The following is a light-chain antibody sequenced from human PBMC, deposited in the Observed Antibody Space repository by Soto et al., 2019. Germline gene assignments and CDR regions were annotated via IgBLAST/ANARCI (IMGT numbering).Light chain of an antibody. CDR1: SSDIGDYNY. J-gene: IGLJ3*02. Sequence: QSALTQPASVSGSPGQSITISCTGTSSDIGDYNYVSWYQQRPGKAPKLMIYKVTNRPSGVSDRFSGSKSDNTASLIISGLQAEDGADYYCSSFTASNVWVFGGGTKVTVL. V-gene: IGLV2-14*01. CDR3: SSFTASNVWV. CDR2: KVT.